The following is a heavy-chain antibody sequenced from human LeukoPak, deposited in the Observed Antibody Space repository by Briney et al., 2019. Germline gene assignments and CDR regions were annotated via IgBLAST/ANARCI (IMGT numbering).Heavy chain of an antibody. D-gene: IGHD2-2*01. CDR2: ISAYNGNT. CDR3: ARESYCSSTSCYSDYYYYGMDV. J-gene: IGHJ6*02. V-gene: IGHV1-18*01. CDR1: GYTFTSYA. Sequence: ASVKVSCKASGYTFTSYAIRWVRQAPGQGLEWMGWISAYNGNTNYAQKLQGRVTMTTDTSTSTAYMELRSLRSDDTAVYYCARESYCSSTSCYSDYYYYGMDVWGQGTTVTVSS.